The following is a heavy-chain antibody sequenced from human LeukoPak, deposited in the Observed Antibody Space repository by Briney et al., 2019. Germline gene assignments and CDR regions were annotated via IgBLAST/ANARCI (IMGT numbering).Heavy chain of an antibody. CDR2: IYHSGST. J-gene: IGHJ5*02. CDR3: AMSRDGYNFDP. D-gene: IGHD5-24*01. CDR1: GGSISTYY. Sequence: SETLSLTCIVSGGSISTYYWNWIRQPPGKGLEWIGYIYHSGSTNYNPSLQSRVTISVDTSKNQFSLNLNSVTAADTAVYYCAMSRDGYNFDPWGQGTLVTVSS. V-gene: IGHV4-59*01.